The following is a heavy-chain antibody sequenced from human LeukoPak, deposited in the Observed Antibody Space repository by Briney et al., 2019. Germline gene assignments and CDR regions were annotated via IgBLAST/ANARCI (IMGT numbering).Heavy chain of an antibody. D-gene: IGHD6-19*01. V-gene: IGHV3-23*01. Sequence: PGGSLRLSCAASGFTFSTYAMSWVRQAPGKGLEWVSAISGSGSSTYYADSVKGRFTISRDNSRNTLYLQMNCLRAEDTAVYYCAKDLRDYSSGWYAFDYWGQGTLVTVSS. J-gene: IGHJ4*02. CDR1: GFTFSTYA. CDR3: AKDLRDYSSGWYAFDY. CDR2: ISGSGSST.